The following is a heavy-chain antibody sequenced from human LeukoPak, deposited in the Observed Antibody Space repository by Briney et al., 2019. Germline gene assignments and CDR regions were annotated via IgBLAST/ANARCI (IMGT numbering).Heavy chain of an antibody. CDR2: INPNSGGT. CDR3: ARVLISLESDY. CDR1: GYTFTGYY. J-gene: IGHJ4*02. V-gene: IGHV1-2*02. D-gene: IGHD3-3*02. Sequence: ASVKVSCKVSGYTFTGYYMLWVRQAPGQGLEWMGWINPNSGGTNYAQKFQGRVTMTRDTSISTAYMELSRLRSDDTAVYYCARVLISLESDYWGQGTLVTVSS.